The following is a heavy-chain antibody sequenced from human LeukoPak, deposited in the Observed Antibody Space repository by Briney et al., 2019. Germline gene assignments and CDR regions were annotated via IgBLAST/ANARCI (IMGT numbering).Heavy chain of an antibody. Sequence: SVKVSCRTSGGTFGSFAIAWLRQAPGQGLEWMGGIIPIFATTNYAQEFQGRVSITADEFTSTVYMELTSLRSDDTGVYYCARGPPLTYDHTPEGYYHYYMDVWGKGTTIIISS. CDR3: ARGPPLTYDHTPEGYYHYYMDV. J-gene: IGHJ6*03. D-gene: IGHD1-14*01. CDR2: IIPIFATT. CDR1: GGTFGSFA. V-gene: IGHV1-69*13.